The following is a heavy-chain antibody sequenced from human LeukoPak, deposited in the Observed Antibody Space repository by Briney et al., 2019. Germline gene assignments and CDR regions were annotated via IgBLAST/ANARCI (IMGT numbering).Heavy chain of an antibody. D-gene: IGHD1-14*01. CDR2: MNPNNSDI. Sequence: ASVKVSCKAAGYTFTSYRIYWVRQATGQGLEWVGRMNPNNSDIGYAQKFQGRVTMTRNTSIGTAYMELSSLRSEDTAIYYCVRVPPGTTIYAYWGQGTLVTVSS. CDR1: GYTFTSYR. CDR3: VRVPPGTTIYAY. J-gene: IGHJ4*02. V-gene: IGHV1-8*01.